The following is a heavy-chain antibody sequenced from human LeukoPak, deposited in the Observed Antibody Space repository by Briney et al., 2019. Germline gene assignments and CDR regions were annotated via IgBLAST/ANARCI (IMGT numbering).Heavy chain of an antibody. D-gene: IGHD2-21*02. CDR2: IYYSGST. J-gene: IGHJ2*01. CDR3: ARHVSSDLRIVVVTSDWYFDR. V-gene: IGHV4-39*01. CDR1: GGSISSSRFY. Sequence: PSETLSLTCIVSGGSISSSRFYWGWIRQPPGKGLEWIGTIYYSGSTYYNPSLKSRVTISADTSKNKFSLNLSSVTAADTGVYYCARHVSSDLRIVVVTSDWYFDRWGRGTLVTVSS.